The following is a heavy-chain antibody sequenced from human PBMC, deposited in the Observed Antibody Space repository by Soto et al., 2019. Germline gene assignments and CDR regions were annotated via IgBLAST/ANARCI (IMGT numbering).Heavy chain of an antibody. Sequence: EVQLVESGGGLVQPGRSLRLSCVGSGFTFGDYAMHWARQTPGKGLEWVSGISWNSGTIAYADSVKGRFTISRDNAKNSLYLQMNSLRDDDTALYYCVKDSGGYCRGGGCDLDYWGQGTLVSVSS. CDR2: ISWNSGTI. CDR1: GFTFGDYA. V-gene: IGHV3-9*01. D-gene: IGHD2-15*01. J-gene: IGHJ4*02. CDR3: VKDSGGYCRGGGCDLDY.